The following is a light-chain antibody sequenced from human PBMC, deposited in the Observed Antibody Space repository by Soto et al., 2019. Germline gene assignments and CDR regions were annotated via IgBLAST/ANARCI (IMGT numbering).Light chain of an antibody. V-gene: IGKV3-15*01. CDR1: QNVSSN. CDR3: QQYNNWPPWT. Sequence: GERATLSCRASQNVSSNLAWYQQKPGQAPRLLIYGASTRATGIPARFSGSGSGTEFTLTISSLQSEDFAVYYCQQYNNWPPWTFGQGTKVDIK. J-gene: IGKJ1*01. CDR2: GAS.